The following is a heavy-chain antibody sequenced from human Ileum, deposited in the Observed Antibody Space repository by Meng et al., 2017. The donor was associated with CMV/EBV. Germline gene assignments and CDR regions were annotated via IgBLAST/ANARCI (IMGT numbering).Heavy chain of an antibody. V-gene: IGHV3-30*02. CDR2: IHYDGSSI. J-gene: IGHJ4*02. D-gene: IGHD2-21*01. CDR3: ARDFKWHIDY. Sequence: GESLKISCAASGFTFSDYGMHWVRQAPGKGLEWVTFIHYDGSSIDYADSVKGRFTISRDNSKNTLYLQMNSLRPEDTAVYFCARDFKWHIDYWGQGMRVTGSS. CDR1: GFTFSDYG.